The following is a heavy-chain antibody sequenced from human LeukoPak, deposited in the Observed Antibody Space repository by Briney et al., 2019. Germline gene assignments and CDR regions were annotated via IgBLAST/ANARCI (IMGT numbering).Heavy chain of an antibody. CDR1: GITVSSNY. CDR2: ISYGGST. CDR3: AKGRGSGWAMFDY. V-gene: IGHV3-66*01. J-gene: IGHJ4*02. D-gene: IGHD6-19*01. Sequence: GGSLRLSCAASGITVSSNYMSWVRQAPGKGLEWVSVISYGGSTYYADSVKGRFTISRDNSKNTLYLQMNSLRAEDTAVYYCAKGRGSGWAMFDYWGQGTLVTVSS.